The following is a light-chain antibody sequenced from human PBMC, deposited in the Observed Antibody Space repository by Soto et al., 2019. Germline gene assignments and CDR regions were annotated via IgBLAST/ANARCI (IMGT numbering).Light chain of an antibody. CDR1: SSNIGNNA. CDR2: YDD. V-gene: IGLV1-36*01. Sequence: QSVLTQPPSVSEAPRQRVTISCSGSSSNIGNNAVNWYQQLPGKAPKLLIYYDDLLPSGVSDRFSGSKSGTSASLAISGLQSEDEADYYCEAWDDSRNGYVFGTGNKVTVL. CDR3: EAWDDSRNGYV. J-gene: IGLJ1*01.